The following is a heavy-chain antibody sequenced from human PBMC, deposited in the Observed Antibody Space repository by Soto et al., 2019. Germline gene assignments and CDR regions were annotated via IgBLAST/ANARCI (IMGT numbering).Heavy chain of an antibody. CDR1: DDSISSSTYY. D-gene: IGHD6-13*01. CDR3: ARHRTVPRSSVSDY. J-gene: IGHJ4*02. CDR2: INYIDAT. Sequence: QLQLPESGPGLVKPSETLSLTCTVSDDSISSSTYYWGWIRQTPGEGLEWIGIINYIDATYYNPSLESRVTMSVDTSRNQCSLKLSSVTAADTAVYYCARHRTVPRSSVSDYWGQGILVTVSS. V-gene: IGHV4-39*01.